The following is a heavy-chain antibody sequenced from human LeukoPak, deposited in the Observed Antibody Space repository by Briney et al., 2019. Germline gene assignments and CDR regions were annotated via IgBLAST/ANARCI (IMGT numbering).Heavy chain of an antibody. D-gene: IGHD6-19*01. CDR3: AKDSGWRIDC. V-gene: IGHV6-1*01. Sequence: SQTLSLTCAISGDSVSSNSAAWNWIRQSPSRGLEWLGRTYYRSKWYNEYAVSVKSRISINPDTSNNQFSLQLNSVTPGDTAVYYCAKDSGWRIDCWGQGTLVTVSS. CDR2: TYYRSKWYN. J-gene: IGHJ4*02. CDR1: GDSVSSNSAA.